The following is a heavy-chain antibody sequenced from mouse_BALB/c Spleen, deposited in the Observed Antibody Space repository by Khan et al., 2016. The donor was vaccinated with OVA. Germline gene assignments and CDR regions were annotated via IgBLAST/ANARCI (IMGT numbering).Heavy chain of an antibody. J-gene: IGHJ1*01. Sequence: QIQLVQSGPELKKPGETVRISCKASGYTFTTAGMQWVQKMPGKGLKWIGWINTNSGVPKYAEDFKGRFAFTLETSASTAYLQITNLKYEDTACYIGAGWYGYGGYFDVWGAGTTVTVSS. CDR1: GYTFTTAG. CDR2: INTNSGVP. D-gene: IGHD2-2*01. V-gene: IGHV9-4*02. CDR3: AGWYGYGGYFDV.